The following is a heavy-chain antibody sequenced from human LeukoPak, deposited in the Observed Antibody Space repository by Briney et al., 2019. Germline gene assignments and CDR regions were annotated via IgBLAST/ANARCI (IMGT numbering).Heavy chain of an antibody. D-gene: IGHD5-12*01. CDR2: IIPILGIA. CDR1: GGTFSSYA. V-gene: IGHV1-69*04. Sequence: SVKVSCKASGGTFSSYAISWVRQAPGQGLEWMGRIIPILGIANYAQKFQGRVTITADKSTSTAYMELSSLISEDTAVYYCARPNRRDGYNHHRAYYYYGMDVWGQGTTVTVSS. CDR3: ARPNRRDGYNHHRAYYYYGMDV. J-gene: IGHJ6*02.